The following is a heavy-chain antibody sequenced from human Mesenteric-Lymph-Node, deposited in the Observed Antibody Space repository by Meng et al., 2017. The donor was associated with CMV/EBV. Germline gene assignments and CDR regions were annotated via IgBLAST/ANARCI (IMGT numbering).Heavy chain of an antibody. CDR1: GFTFDDYG. CDR3: AKEADSSSFPINWFDP. CDR2: ISGSGGST. J-gene: IGHJ5*02. D-gene: IGHD6-6*01. Sequence: GESLKISCAASGFTFDDYGMSWVRQAPGKGLEWVSAISGSGGSTYYADSVKGRFTISRDNSKNTLYLQMNSLRAEDTAVYYCAKEADSSSFPINWFDPWGQGTLVTVSS. V-gene: IGHV3-23*01.